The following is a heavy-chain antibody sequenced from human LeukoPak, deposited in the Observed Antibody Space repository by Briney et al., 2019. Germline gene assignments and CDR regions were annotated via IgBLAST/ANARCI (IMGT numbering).Heavy chain of an antibody. Sequence: SETLSLTCTVSGGSISSSSYYWGWIRQPPGKGLEWIGSIYYSGSTYYNPSLKSRVTISVDTSENQFSLKLSSVTAADTAVYYCASRNGDYYGSGSYYPLDAFDIWGQGTMVTVSS. CDR1: GGSISSSSYY. V-gene: IGHV4-39*07. CDR2: IYYSGST. CDR3: ASRNGDYYGSGSYYPLDAFDI. D-gene: IGHD3-10*01. J-gene: IGHJ3*02.